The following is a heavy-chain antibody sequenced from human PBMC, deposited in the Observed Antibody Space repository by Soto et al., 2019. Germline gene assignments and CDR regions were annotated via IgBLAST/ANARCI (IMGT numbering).Heavy chain of an antibody. V-gene: IGHV3-23*01. Sequence: GGSLRLSCAASGFTFSSYAMSWVRQAPGKGLEWVSAISGSGGSTYYADSAKGRFTISRDNSKNTLYLQMNSLRAEDTAVYYCAKALFPSSGWYVEYGMDVWGQGTTVTVSS. CDR1: GFTFSSYA. CDR3: AKALFPSSGWYVEYGMDV. D-gene: IGHD6-19*01. CDR2: ISGSGGST. J-gene: IGHJ6*02.